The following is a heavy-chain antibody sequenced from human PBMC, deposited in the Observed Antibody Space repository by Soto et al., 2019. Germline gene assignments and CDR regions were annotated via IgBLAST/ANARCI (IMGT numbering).Heavy chain of an antibody. CDR2: TFYSGTT. CDR3: ARALWVEPELYYYGMDV. J-gene: IGHJ6*02. D-gene: IGHD1-1*01. Sequence: PSETLSLTCTVSGDSISSADYYWSWIRQTPGKGLEWIGHTFYSGTTYYNPSLKSRLTISVDTSKNHFSLRLTSVTAADTAVYYCARALWVEPELYYYGMDVWDQGTTVTVSS. CDR1: GDSISSADYY. V-gene: IGHV4-30-4*01.